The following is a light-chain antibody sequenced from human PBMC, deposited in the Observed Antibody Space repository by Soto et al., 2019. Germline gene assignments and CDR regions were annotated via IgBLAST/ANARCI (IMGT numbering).Light chain of an antibody. Sequence: QSVLTQSPSASASLGASVKLTCTLSSGHSNYAIAWHQQQSEKGPRYLMKLNSDGSHSKGDGIPDRFSGSSSGAERYLTLSSLPSEDEADYYCQTWGSGIVVFGGGTQLTVL. CDR3: QTWGSGIVV. CDR1: SGHSNYA. J-gene: IGLJ2*01. V-gene: IGLV4-69*01. CDR2: LNSDGSH.